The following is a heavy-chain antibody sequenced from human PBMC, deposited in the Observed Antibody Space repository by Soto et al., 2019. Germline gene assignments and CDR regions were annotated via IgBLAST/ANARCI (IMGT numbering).Heavy chain of an antibody. Sequence: QVQLVQSGAEVKKPGASVKVSCKASGYTFTGHYIYWVRQAPGQGLEWMGEIIPIFGTANYAQKFQGRVTITADESTSTAYMELSSLRSEDTAVYYCARDGGRHSGGIDYWGQGTLVTVSS. V-gene: IGHV1-69*01. D-gene: IGHD1-26*01. CDR2: IIPIFGTA. CDR1: GYTFTGHY. J-gene: IGHJ4*02. CDR3: ARDGGRHSGGIDY.